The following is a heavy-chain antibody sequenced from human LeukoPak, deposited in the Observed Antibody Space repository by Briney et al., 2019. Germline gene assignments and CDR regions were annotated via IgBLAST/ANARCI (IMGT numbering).Heavy chain of an antibody. CDR2: IYNSGIT. V-gene: IGHV4-4*09. CDR3: ARHGDVRYFDWLKDGFDY. D-gene: IGHD3-9*01. J-gene: IGHJ4*02. CDR1: GGSISSYY. Sequence: SETLSLTGTVFGGSISSYYWSWIRKPPGKGLEWIGYIYNSGITNKNPSLKSRVTISGDTSKNQFSLKLSSVTAADTAVYYCARHGDVRYFDWLKDGFDYWGQGTLVTVSS.